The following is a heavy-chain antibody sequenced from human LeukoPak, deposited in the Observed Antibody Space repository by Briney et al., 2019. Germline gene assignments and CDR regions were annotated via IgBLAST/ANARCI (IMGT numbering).Heavy chain of an antibody. CDR3: AKDLWFRESGAD. V-gene: IGHV3-23*01. CDR1: GFTFSSYA. Sequence: GGSLRLSCAASGFTFSSYAMSWVRQAPGKGLEWVSAISGSGGSTYYADSVKGRFTISRDNSKNTLYLQMNSPRAEDTAVYYCAKDLWFRESGADWGQGTLVTVSS. J-gene: IGHJ4*02. D-gene: IGHD3-10*01. CDR2: ISGSGGST.